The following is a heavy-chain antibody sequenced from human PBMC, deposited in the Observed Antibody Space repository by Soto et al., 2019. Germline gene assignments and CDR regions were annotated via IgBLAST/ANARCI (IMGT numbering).Heavy chain of an antibody. CDR1: GYSVSSNSVA. CDR3: ARGGYDLTD. D-gene: IGHD5-12*01. Sequence: SQTLSLTCAISGYSVSSNSVAWNWIRQSPSRGLEWLGRTYYRSQWYNDYAVSVRGRIIIHTDTAKNQYSLQLKSVSPEDTAMYYCARGGYDLTDWAQGTMVTVSS. J-gene: IGHJ4*02. CDR2: TYYRSQWYN. V-gene: IGHV6-1*01.